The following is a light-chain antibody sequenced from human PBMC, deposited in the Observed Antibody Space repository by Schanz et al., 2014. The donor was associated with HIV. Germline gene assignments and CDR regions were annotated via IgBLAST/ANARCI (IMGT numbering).Light chain of an antibody. Sequence: QSALTQPASVSGSPGQSIAISCTGTNSDIGAYNYVSWYQQHPDKAPKLIIYDVNNRPSGVSNRFSGSKSGNTASLTISGLQAEDEADYYYSSHAGRNSFVVFGGGTKLTVL. CDR2: DVN. V-gene: IGLV2-14*03. CDR3: SSHAGRNSFVV. CDR1: NSDIGAYNY. J-gene: IGLJ2*01.